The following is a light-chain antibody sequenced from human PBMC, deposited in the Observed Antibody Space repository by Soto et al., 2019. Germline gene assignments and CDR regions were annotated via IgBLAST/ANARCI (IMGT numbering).Light chain of an antibody. CDR1: QSVSSN. CDR2: GAS. CDR3: QHSIRWPLT. Sequence: IERTQEAATECVCAGERATLSCRASQSVSSNLAWSQQKPGQAPSLLIYGASTRATGTPARFSGSGSGTEFTLTLSGLQSDDSALPYCQHSIRWPLTSGGGTKVDIK. J-gene: IGKJ4*01. V-gene: IGKV3-15*01.